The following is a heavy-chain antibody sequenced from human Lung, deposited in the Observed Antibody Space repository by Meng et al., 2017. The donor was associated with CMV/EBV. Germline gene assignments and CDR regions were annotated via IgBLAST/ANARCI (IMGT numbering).Heavy chain of an antibody. CDR3: ASKVEPYYYDRSGYLN. CDR2: ISAYNDNT. Sequence: ASVKVSCKASGDTFTSYGFTWVRQAPGQGLEWVGWISAYNDNTNYAQRLQGRVSMTTDTTTSTAYMELRSLRSDDTAVYYCASKVEPYYYDRSGYLNWGQGTLVXAPQ. D-gene: IGHD3-22*01. CDR1: GDTFTSYG. J-gene: IGHJ4*02. V-gene: IGHV1-18*01.